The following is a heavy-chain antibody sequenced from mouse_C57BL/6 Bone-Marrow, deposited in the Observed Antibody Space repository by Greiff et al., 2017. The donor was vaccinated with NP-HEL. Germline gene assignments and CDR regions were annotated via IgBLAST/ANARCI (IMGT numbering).Heavy chain of an antibody. V-gene: IGHV14-4*01. CDR1: GFNIKDDY. Sequence: VQLKESGAELVRPGASVKLSCTASGFNIKDDYMHWVKQRPEQGLEWIGWIDPENGDTEYASKFQGKATITADTSSNTAYLQLSSLTSEDTAVYYCTTVIYYDYDEGYWGQGTTLTVSS. D-gene: IGHD2-4*01. CDR3: TTVIYYDYDEGY. CDR2: IDPENGDT. J-gene: IGHJ2*01.